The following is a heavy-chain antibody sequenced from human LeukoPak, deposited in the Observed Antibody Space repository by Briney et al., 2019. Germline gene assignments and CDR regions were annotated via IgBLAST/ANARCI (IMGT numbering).Heavy chain of an antibody. CDR3: TTEGYYGSGIY. Sequence: GGSLRLSCAASGFTFNNASMSWVRQAPGKGLEWVSRIKGKTDGETTDYATPVKGRFIISRDDPKDTLYLQMNSLKTEDTAVYYCTTEGYYGSGIYGGQGTVVTVSA. J-gene: IGHJ4*02. CDR1: GFTFNNAS. D-gene: IGHD3-10*01. CDR2: IKGKTDGETT. V-gene: IGHV3-15*01.